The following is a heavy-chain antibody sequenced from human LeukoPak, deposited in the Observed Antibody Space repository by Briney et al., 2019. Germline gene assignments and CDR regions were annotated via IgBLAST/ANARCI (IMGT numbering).Heavy chain of an antibody. Sequence: VQPGRSLRLSCAASXFTFSSYAMHWVRQAPGKGLEWVAVISYDGSNKYYADSVKGRFTISRDNSKNTLYLQMNSLRAEDTAVYYCAKGSAGMDVWGQGTTVTVSS. CDR2: ISYDGSNK. J-gene: IGHJ6*02. CDR3: AKGSAGMDV. CDR1: XFTFSSYA. V-gene: IGHV3-30-3*01.